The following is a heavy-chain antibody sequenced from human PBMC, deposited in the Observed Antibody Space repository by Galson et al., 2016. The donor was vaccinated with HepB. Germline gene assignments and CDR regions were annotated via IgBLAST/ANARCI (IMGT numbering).Heavy chain of an antibody. V-gene: IGHV3-48*02. Sequence: SLRLSCAASGFTFSSYTMNWVRQAPGKGLEWVSYISSNSSSIYYADPVKGRFTISRDNAKNSLYLQMNSLRDEDTAVYYYATRYCSGGSCYSAAPGYWYF. D-gene: IGHD2-15*01. CDR2: ISSNSSSI. CDR1: GFTFSSYT. CDR3: ATRYCSGGSCYSAAPGYWYF. J-gene: IGHJ2*01.